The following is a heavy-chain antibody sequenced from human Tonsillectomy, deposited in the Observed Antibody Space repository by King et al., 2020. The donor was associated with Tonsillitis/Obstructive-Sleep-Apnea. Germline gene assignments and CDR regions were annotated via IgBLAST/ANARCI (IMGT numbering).Heavy chain of an antibody. Sequence: TLKESGPTLVKPTQTLTLTCTFSGFSLSTSGVGVGWIRQPPGKALEWLALIYWDDDKRYGPSLKSRLTITKDTSKNQVVLTMTNMNPVDTATYYCAHSPEYDFWSGFPRDWFDPWGQGTLVTVSS. CDR3: AHSPEYDFWSGFPRDWFDP. D-gene: IGHD3-3*01. J-gene: IGHJ5*02. CDR1: GFSLSTSGVG. CDR2: IYWDDDK. V-gene: IGHV2-5*05.